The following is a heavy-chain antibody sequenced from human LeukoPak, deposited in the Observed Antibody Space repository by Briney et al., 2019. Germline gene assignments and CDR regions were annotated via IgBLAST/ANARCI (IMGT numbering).Heavy chain of an antibody. CDR1: GFTFSDYY. D-gene: IGHD3-10*01. J-gene: IGHJ6*03. Sequence: GGSLRLSCAASGFTFSDYYMSWIRQAPGKGLEWVSYISSSGSTIYYADSVKGRFTISRDNAKNSLYLQMNSLRAEDTAVYYCARDRAGQSPYYYYMDVWGKGTTVTISS. CDR2: ISSSGSTI. CDR3: ARDRAGQSPYYYYMDV. V-gene: IGHV3-11*04.